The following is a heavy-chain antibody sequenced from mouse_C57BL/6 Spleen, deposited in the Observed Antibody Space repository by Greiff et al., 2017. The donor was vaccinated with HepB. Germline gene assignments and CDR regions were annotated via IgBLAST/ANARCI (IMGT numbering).Heavy chain of an antibody. D-gene: IGHD1-1*01. Sequence: EVQVVESGGGLVKPGGSLKLSCAASGFTFSSYAMSWVRQTPEKRLEWVATISDGGSYTYYPDNVKGRFTISRDNAKNNLYLQMSHLKSEDTAMYYCARDPITTVVEHWYFDVWGTGTTVTVSS. CDR3: ARDPITTVVEHWYFDV. CDR1: GFTFSSYA. J-gene: IGHJ1*03. CDR2: ISDGGSYT. V-gene: IGHV5-4*01.